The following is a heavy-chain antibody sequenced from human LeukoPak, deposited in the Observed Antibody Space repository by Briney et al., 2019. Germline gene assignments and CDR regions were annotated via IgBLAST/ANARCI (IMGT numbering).Heavy chain of an antibody. CDR1: GGSISSYY. CDR3: ASRDYGDFDY. Sequence: SETLSLTCPVSGGSISSYYWSWIRQPPGKGLEWIGYIYYSGSTNYNPSLKSRVTISVDTSKNQFSLKLSSVTAADTAVYYCASRDYGDFDYWGQGTLVTVSS. CDR2: IYYSGST. D-gene: IGHD4-17*01. J-gene: IGHJ4*02. V-gene: IGHV4-59*08.